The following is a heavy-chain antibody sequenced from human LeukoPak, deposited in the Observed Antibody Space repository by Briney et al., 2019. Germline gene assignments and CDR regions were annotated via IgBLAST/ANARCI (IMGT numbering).Heavy chain of an antibody. D-gene: IGHD2-2*01. J-gene: IGHJ5*02. CDR3: ARDLDCSSTSCYSFDP. CDR2: INTNTGNP. Sequence: VASVKVSCKASGGTFSSYAISWVRQAPGQGLEWMGWINTNTGNPTYAQGFTGRFVFSLDTSVSTAYLQISSLKAEDTAVYYCARDLDCSSTSCYSFDPWGQGTLVTVSS. CDR1: GGTFSSYA. V-gene: IGHV7-4-1*02.